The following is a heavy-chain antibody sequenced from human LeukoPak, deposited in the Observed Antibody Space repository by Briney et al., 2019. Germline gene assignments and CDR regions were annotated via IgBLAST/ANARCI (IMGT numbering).Heavy chain of an antibody. CDR1: GFIFSTYG. V-gene: IGHV3-30*03. D-gene: IGHD3-3*01. J-gene: IGHJ4*02. CDR2: IAYDGSHK. CDR3: ARDSGSAYYGVDF. Sequence: GRSLRLSCAASGFIFSTYGLHWVRQAPGEGLEWVAVIAYDGSHKYYADSVKGRFTISRDNTKNTLYLQMNSLRAEDTAVYYCARDSGSAYYGVDFWGQGTLVTVSS.